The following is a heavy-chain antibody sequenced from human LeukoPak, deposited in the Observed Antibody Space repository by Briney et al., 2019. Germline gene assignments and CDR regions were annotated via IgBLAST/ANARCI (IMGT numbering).Heavy chain of an antibody. CDR1: GYNFTSYW. D-gene: IGHD4-17*01. CDR3: ARPGYGDKLDY. V-gene: IGHV5-51*01. Sequence: GESLQISCQGSGYNFTSYWIGWVRQLPGKGLEWMGIIYPGDSDTRYSPSFQGQVTISADKSISTAYLQWSSLKASDTAVYYCARPGYGDKLDYWGQGTLVTVSS. CDR2: IYPGDSDT. J-gene: IGHJ4*02.